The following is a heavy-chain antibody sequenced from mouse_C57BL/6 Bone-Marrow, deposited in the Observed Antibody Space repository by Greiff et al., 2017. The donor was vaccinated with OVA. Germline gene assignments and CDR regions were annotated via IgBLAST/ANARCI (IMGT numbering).Heavy chain of an antibody. CDR2: ISSGRSYT. D-gene: IGHD2-3*01. CDR3: ARRHDGYFDY. CDR1: GFTFSSYG. V-gene: IGHV5-6*02. J-gene: IGHJ2*01. Sequence: EVKLVESGGDLVKPGGSLKLSCAASGFTFSSYGMSWVRQTPDKRLEWVATISSGRSYTYYPDSVKGRFTISRDNAKNTLYLQMSSLKSEDTAMYYCARRHDGYFDYWGQGTTLTVSA.